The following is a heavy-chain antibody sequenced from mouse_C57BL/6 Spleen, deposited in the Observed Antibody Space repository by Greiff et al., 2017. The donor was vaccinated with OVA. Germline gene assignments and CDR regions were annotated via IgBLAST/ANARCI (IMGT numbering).Heavy chain of an antibody. Sequence: QVQLQQPGAELVRPGTSVKLSCKASGYTFTSYWMHWVKQRPGQGLEWIGVIDPSDSYTNYNQKFKGKAALSVATSSSTAYMQLSSLTSEDSAVYCCARSQLGQGDYIDYWGQGTTLTVSS. V-gene: IGHV1-59*01. CDR2: IDPSDSYT. CDR1: GYTFTSYW. D-gene: IGHD4-1*02. CDR3: ARSQLGQGDYIDY. J-gene: IGHJ2*01.